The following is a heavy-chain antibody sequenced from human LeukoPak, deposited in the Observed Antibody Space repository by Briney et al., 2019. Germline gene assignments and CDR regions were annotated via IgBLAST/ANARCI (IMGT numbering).Heavy chain of an antibody. D-gene: IGHD4-17*01. CDR2: LSASGGST. Sequence: GGSLRLSCAASGFTXSSYAMSWVRQAPGKGLEWVSVLSASGGSTYYGDSVKGRFTISRDNSKNTLYLQMNSLRVEDTAVYYCAKKAEAFGDSVTQHWGQGTLVTVSS. J-gene: IGHJ1*01. CDR3: AKKAEAFGDSVTQH. V-gene: IGHV3-23*01. CDR1: GFTXSSYA.